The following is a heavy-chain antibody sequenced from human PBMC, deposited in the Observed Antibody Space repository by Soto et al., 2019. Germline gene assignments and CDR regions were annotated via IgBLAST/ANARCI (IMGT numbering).Heavy chain of an antibody. J-gene: IGHJ6*02. D-gene: IGHD3-10*01. Sequence: GESLKISCKGSGYSFTSYWIGWVRQMPGKGLEWMGIIYPGDSDTRYSPSFQGQVTISADKSISTAYLQWSSLKASDTAMYYCARLQAYGSGHYYGMDVWGQGTVVTVSS. CDR2: IYPGDSDT. V-gene: IGHV5-51*01. CDR1: GYSFTSYW. CDR3: ARLQAYGSGHYYGMDV.